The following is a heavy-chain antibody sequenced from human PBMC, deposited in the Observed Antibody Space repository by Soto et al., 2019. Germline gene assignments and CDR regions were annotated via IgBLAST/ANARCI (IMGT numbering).Heavy chain of an antibody. CDR1: GGTFSSYA. V-gene: IGHV1-69*13. Sequence: GASVKVSCKASGGTFSSYAISWVRQAPGQGLEWMGGIIPIFGTANYAQKFQGRVTITADESTSTAYMELSSLRSEDTAVYYCARGRVLTGYYYYYYGMDVWGQGTTVTVSS. J-gene: IGHJ6*02. CDR2: IIPIFGTA. CDR3: ARGRVLTGYYYYYYGMDV. D-gene: IGHD3-9*01.